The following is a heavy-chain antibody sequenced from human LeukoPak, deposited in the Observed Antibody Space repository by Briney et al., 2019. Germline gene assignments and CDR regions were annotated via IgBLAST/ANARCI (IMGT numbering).Heavy chain of an antibody. CDR1: GFTFSSYS. CDR2: ISSSSSYI. V-gene: IGHV3-21*01. D-gene: IGHD3-3*01. J-gene: IGHJ4*02. CDR3: ARGPVWSGYYNIDY. Sequence: GGSLRLSCAASGFTFSSYSMNWVRQAPGKGLEWVSSISSSSSYIYYADSVKGRFTISRDNAKNSLYLQMNSLRAEDTAVYYCARGPVWSGYYNIDYWGRGTLVTVSS.